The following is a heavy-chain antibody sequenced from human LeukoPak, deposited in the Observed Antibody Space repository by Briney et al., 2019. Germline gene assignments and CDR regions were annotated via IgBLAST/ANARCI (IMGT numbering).Heavy chain of an antibody. CDR3: ARAPSEIGGYYPEYFRH. CDR1: GFTFSTYW. CDR2: IKSDGST. J-gene: IGHJ1*01. D-gene: IGHD3-22*01. Sequence: GGSLRLSCAASGFTFSTYWMHWVRQAPGKGLGWVSRIKSDGSTNYADSVKGRFTISRDNANNTLSLHMNSLRPEETGVYYCARAPSEIGGYYPEYFRHWGQGTLVTVSS. V-gene: IGHV3-74*01.